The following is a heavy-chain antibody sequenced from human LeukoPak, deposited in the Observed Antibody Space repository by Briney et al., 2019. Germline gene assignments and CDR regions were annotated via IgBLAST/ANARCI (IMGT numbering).Heavy chain of an antibody. Sequence: PGGSLRLSCAASGFTFSSYSMNWVRQAPGKELEWVSSISSSSSYIYYADSVKGRFTISRGNAKNSLYLQMNSLRAEDTAVYYCARDAATGITGTNWFDPWGQGTLVTVSS. J-gene: IGHJ5*02. D-gene: IGHD1-7*01. CDR3: ARDAATGITGTNWFDP. CDR2: ISSSSSYI. CDR1: GFTFSSYS. V-gene: IGHV3-21*01.